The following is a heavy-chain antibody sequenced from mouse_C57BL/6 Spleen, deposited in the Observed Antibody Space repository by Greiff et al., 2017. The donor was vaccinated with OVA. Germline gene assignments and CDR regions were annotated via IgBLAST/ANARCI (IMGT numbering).Heavy chain of an antibody. CDR3: TKTTVVATKAMDY. Sequence: EVQLQQSGAELVRPGASVKLSCTASGFNIKDDYMHWVKQRPEQGLEWIGWIDPENGDTEYASKFQGKATITADTSSNTAYLQLSSLTSEDTAVYYCTKTTVVATKAMDYWGQGTSVTVSS. CDR2: IDPENGDT. D-gene: IGHD1-1*01. CDR1: GFNIKDDY. J-gene: IGHJ4*01. V-gene: IGHV14-4*01.